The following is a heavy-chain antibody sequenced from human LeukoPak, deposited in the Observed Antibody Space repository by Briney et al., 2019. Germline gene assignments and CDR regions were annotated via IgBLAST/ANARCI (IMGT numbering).Heavy chain of an antibody. CDR3: ARLDTAMVTGFDY. CDR2: IYYSGRT. J-gene: IGHJ4*02. Sequence: SETLSLTCTVSGGSISSSNYSWGWIRQPPGKGLEWIGSIYYSGRTYYNPSLKSRVTISVDTSKNQFSLKLSSVTAADTAVYYCARLDTAMVTGFDYWGQGTLVTVSS. V-gene: IGHV4-39*07. D-gene: IGHD5-18*01. CDR1: GGSISSSNYS.